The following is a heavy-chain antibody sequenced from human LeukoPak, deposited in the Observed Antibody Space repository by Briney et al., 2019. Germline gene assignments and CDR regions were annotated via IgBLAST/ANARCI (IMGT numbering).Heavy chain of an antibody. CDR1: GFPFHDHD. CDR2: ISHGGGKE. V-gene: IGHV3-30*18. D-gene: IGHD1-26*01. CDR3: AKQSPYGGRFGVDDD. Sequence: QTGGSLRLSCAASGFPFHDHDMYWVRQTPGKGLEWVALISHGGGKEHYAESVKGRFTTSRDNSRNTLYLQMNDLRPEDTAVYSCAKQSPYGGRFGVDDDWGRGTLVTVSS. J-gene: IGHJ4*02.